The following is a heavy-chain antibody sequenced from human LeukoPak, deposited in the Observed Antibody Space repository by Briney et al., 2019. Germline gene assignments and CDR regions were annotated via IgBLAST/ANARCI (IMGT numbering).Heavy chain of an antibody. CDR3: ARETGVAVAGIFDY. CDR2: TYYRSKWYN. CDR1: GDSVSSNSAA. Sequence: SQTLSLTGAISGDSVSSNSAAWNGIRQSPSRGLEWLGRTYYRSKWYNDYAVSVKSRITINPDTSKNQFSLQLNSVTPEDTAVYYCARETGVAVAGIFDYWGQGTLVTVSS. D-gene: IGHD6-19*01. J-gene: IGHJ4*02. V-gene: IGHV6-1*01.